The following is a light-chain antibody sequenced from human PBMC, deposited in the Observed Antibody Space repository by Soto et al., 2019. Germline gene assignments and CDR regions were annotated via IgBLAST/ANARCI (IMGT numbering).Light chain of an antibody. Sequence: QSVLTQPASVSGTPGQSITISCTGSNSDVGIYDFVSWYQHHPGRAPKLIVSEVSHRPSGVSNRFSDSKSGNTASLTISGLQSEDEADYYCISYTSDDVHYVFGTGTKVTVL. CDR2: EVS. J-gene: IGLJ1*01. V-gene: IGLV2-14*01. CDR1: NSDVGIYDF. CDR3: ISYTSDDVHYV.